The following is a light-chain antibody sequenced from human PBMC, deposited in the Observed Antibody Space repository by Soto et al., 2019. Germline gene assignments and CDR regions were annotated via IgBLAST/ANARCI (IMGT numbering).Light chain of an antibody. Sequence: IQLTQSPSSLSASVGDRVTIACRVSQGISSYLAWYQQKPWKAPKLLINAASTMQTGVTSTLSGSGSGTDCPLAISGLQTEDFAPYYCQQLNINSNPITFGQATRL. CDR1: QGISSY. CDR2: AAS. CDR3: QQLNINSNPIT. J-gene: IGKJ5*01. V-gene: IGKV1-9*01.